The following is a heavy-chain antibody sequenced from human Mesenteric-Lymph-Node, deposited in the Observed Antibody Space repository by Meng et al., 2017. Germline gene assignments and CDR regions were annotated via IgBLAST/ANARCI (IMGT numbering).Heavy chain of an antibody. CDR3: AREPEVYYYGSGSYYKERYYYYGMDV. J-gene: IGHJ6*02. Sequence: SETLSLTCAVYGGSFSGYYWSWIRQPPGKGLEWIGRIYTSGSTNYNPSLKSRVTMSVDTSKNQFSLKLSSVTAADTAVYYCAREPEVYYYGSGSYYKERYYYYGMDVWGQGTTVTVSS. D-gene: IGHD3-10*01. CDR1: GGSFSGYY. V-gene: IGHV4-59*10. CDR2: IYTSGST.